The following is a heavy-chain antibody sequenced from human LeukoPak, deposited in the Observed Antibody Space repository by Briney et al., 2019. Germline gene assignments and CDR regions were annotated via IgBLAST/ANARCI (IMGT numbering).Heavy chain of an antibody. CDR1: GFTFGSYW. CDR3: AKDLASIVVVVAATQGPFDY. Sequence: PGGSLRLSCVASGFTFGSYWMHWVRQAPGKGLVWVSRITDDGSTTTYADSVKGRFTISRDNSKNTLYLQMNSLRAEDTAVYYCAKDLASIVVVVAATQGPFDYWGQGTLVTVSS. V-gene: IGHV3-74*01. J-gene: IGHJ4*02. D-gene: IGHD2-15*01. CDR2: ITDDGSTT.